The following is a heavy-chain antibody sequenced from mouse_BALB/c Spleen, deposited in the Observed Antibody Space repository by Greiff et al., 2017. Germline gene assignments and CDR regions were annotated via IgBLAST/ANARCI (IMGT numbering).Heavy chain of an antibody. CDR3: AREGGYGNYMDY. Sequence: EVKLVESGGGLVKPGGSLKLSCAASGFTFSDYYMYWVRQTPEKRLEWVATISDGGSYTYYPDSVKGRFTISRDNAKNNLYLQMSSLKSEDTAMYYCAREGGYGNYMDYWGQGTSVTVSS. CDR2: ISDGGSYT. V-gene: IGHV5-4*02. CDR1: GFTFSDYY. D-gene: IGHD2-10*02. J-gene: IGHJ4*01.